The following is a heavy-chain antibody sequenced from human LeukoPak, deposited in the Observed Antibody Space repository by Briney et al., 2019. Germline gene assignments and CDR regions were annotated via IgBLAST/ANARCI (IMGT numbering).Heavy chain of an antibody. J-gene: IGHJ4*02. Sequence: GASVKVSCKASGYTFTRCGISWVRQAPGQGLEWMGGISAHNGNTNYAQKPQGRVTMTTDTSTSSAYLELRSLRSDATAVYYCARAHRDSTGNHFDYWGQGTLVTVSS. CDR2: ISAHNGNT. D-gene: IGHD5-24*01. V-gene: IGHV1-18*01. CDR1: GYTFTRCG. CDR3: ARAHRDSTGNHFDY.